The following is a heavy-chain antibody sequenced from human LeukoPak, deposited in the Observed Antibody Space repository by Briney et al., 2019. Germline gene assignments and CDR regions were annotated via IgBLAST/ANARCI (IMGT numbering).Heavy chain of an antibody. Sequence: PSETLSLTCTVSGDSISNAYWSWIRQPPGKGLEWIGYMYSRGSTNYTPSLKRRVSISEDTSKNQISLKLSSVTAADTAVYFCARGPHYSGSGSYYTDIWGQGTMVSVSS. CDR2: MYSRGST. CDR1: GDSISNAY. D-gene: IGHD3-10*01. V-gene: IGHV4-59*08. CDR3: ARGPHYSGSGSYYTDI. J-gene: IGHJ3*02.